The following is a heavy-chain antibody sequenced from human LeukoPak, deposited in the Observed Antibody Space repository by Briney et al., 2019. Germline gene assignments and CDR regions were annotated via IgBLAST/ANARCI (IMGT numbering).Heavy chain of an antibody. CDR1: GYSISSGYY. CDR2: IYHSGST. D-gene: IGHD3-9*01. Sequence: SETLSLTCTVSGYSISSGYYWGWIRQPPGKGLEWIGSIYHSGSTYYNPSLKSRVTISVDTSKSQFSLKLSSVTAADAAVYYCARAYYDILTGYYLSAFDIWGQGTMVTVPS. J-gene: IGHJ3*02. CDR3: ARAYYDILTGYYLSAFDI. V-gene: IGHV4-38-2*02.